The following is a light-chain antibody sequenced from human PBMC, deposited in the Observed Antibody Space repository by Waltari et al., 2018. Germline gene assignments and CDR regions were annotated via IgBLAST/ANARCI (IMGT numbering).Light chain of an antibody. Sequence: WRARQSGGTYLAWYQQRPGQSPRLLIYDASYRATGIPARFSGSGSETDFTLTISSLQPEDFAVYYCQQRRNWPLTFGGGTRVQI. CDR2: DAS. J-gene: IGKJ4*01. CDR3: QQRRNWPLT. V-gene: IGKV3-11*01. CDR1: QSGGTY.